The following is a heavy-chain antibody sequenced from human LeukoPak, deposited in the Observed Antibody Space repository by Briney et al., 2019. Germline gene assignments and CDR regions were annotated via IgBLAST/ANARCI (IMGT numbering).Heavy chain of an antibody. V-gene: IGHV1-18*01. CDR2: ISAYNGNT. D-gene: IGHD5-12*01. J-gene: IGHJ3*02. Sequence: ASVKVSCKASGYTFTSYGISWVRQAPGQGLEWMGWISAYNGNTNYAQKLQGRVTMTTDTSTSTAYMELSSLRSEDTAVYYCASRPSLLVATTNDDAFDIWGQGTMVTVSS. CDR1: GYTFTSYG. CDR3: ASRPSLLVATTNDDAFDI.